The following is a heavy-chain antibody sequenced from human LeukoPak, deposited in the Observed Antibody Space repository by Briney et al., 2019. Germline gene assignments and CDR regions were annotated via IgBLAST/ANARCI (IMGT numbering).Heavy chain of an antibody. Sequence: PGGSLRLSCAASGFTVSSNYMSWVRQAPGKGLEWVSVIYSGGSTYYADSVKGRFTISRDNSKNTLFLQMNSLRAEDTAVYYCAGSGADILTGYAYDWGQGTLVTVSS. CDR1: GFTVSSNY. D-gene: IGHD3-9*01. CDR2: IYSGGST. CDR3: AGSGADILTGYAYD. J-gene: IGHJ4*02. V-gene: IGHV3-53*01.